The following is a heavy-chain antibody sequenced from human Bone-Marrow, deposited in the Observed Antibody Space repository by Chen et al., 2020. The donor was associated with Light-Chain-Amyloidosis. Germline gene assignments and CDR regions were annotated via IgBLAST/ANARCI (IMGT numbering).Heavy chain of an antibody. CDR2: IYFSGTT. V-gene: IGHV4-39*01. Sequence: QLQLQESGPGLVKPSETLSLTCTVSGASISSSSYYWGWVRQPPGKGLEWIGSIYFSGTTYYNPSLKSRVTMSVDTSKNQFSLKLSSVTAADTAVYFCASQANFGGYQPPFDYWGQGILVTVSS. J-gene: IGHJ4*02. CDR1: GASISSSSYY. D-gene: IGHD2-2*01. CDR3: ASQANFGGYQPPFDY.